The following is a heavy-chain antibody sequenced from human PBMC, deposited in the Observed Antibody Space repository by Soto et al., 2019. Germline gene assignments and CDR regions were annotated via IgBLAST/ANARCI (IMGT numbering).Heavy chain of an antibody. CDR1: GYSFTTYW. V-gene: IGHV5-51*01. CDR2: INPGDSDI. J-gene: IGHJ6*02. CDR3: ARHEQFYYYYYGMDV. D-gene: IGHD4-4*01. Sequence: PGESLKISCKGSGYSFTTYWIAWVRQMPGKGLEWMGIINPGDSDIRYSPSFQGQVTISVDNSISTAYLQWSSLKASDTAMYYCARHEQFYYYYYGMDVWGQGTAVTVSS.